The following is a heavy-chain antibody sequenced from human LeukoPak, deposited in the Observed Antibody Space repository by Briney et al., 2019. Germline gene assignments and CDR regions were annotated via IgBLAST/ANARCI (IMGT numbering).Heavy chain of an antibody. J-gene: IGHJ4*02. CDR2: INHSGST. Sequence: SETLSLTCAVYGGSFSGYYWSWLRHPPAKGLEWIGEINHSGSTNYNPSLTSRGTISVDTSKNPFSLTLSSVTAADTAVYYCATGNKQWLVPSAARGFDYWGQGTLVTVSS. CDR3: ATGNKQWLVPSAARGFDY. D-gene: IGHD6-19*01. V-gene: IGHV4-34*01. CDR1: GGSFSGYY.